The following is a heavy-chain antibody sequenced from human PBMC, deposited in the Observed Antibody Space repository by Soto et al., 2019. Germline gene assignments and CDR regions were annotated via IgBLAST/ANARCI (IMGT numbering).Heavy chain of an antibody. CDR2: INLNSGET. CDR1: GDTFTDSS. J-gene: IGHJ4*02. V-gene: IGHV1-2*02. CDR3: ARDLGGYDLYGPYR. Sequence: ASVKVSCKTSGDTFTDSSIHWVRQAPGQGLEWMGWINLNSGETDYAEKFRGRVTMTRDTSIITAYMELTRLKSDDTAVYYCARDLGGYDLYGPYRWGKGTLV. D-gene: IGHD5-12*01.